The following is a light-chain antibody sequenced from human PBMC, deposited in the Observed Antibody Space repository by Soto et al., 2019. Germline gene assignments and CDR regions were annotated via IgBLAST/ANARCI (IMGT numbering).Light chain of an antibody. CDR1: QSVSGRY. CDR3: QQYGSTPWT. J-gene: IGKJ1*01. Sequence: EIVLTQSPGTLSLYPGERATLSCRASQSVSGRYLAWYQQKPGQAPRPLIYGASSRASGIPDRFSGSGSGTDFTLTISRLEPEDFAVYYCQQYGSTPWTFGQGTKV. CDR2: GAS. V-gene: IGKV3-20*01.